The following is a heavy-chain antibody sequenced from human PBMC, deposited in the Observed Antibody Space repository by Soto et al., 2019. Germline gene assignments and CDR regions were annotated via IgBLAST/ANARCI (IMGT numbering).Heavy chain of an antibody. D-gene: IGHD2-15*01. V-gene: IGHV4-4*02. CDR1: GGSVSSSNW. CDR2: IYHSGSA. Sequence: QVQLQESGPGLVKPSGTLSLTCAVSGGSVSSSNWWSWVRQSPGKGLEWMGEIYHSGSAHSNPSLKGRATISLDTSKSQCSLSLTSVTAADTVVYDCARVPGFVESADDAFDILGPGTRFLVSS. J-gene: IGHJ3*02. CDR3: ARVPGFVESADDAFDI.